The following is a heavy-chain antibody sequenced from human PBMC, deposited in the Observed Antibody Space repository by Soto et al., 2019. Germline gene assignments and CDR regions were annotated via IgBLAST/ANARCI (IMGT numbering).Heavy chain of an antibody. CDR1: GFTFSDFY. CDR3: ARDEYISAY. J-gene: IGHJ4*02. Sequence: QVQLVESGGGLVKPGGSLRLSCAAYGFTFSDFYMTWIRQAPGKGLEWIAYIGSGGSPIYYADSVKGRFTISWDNSKKSLYLQMNSLRADDTAMYFCARDEYISAYWGQGTLVTVSS. CDR2: IGSGGSPI. D-gene: IGHD6-19*01. V-gene: IGHV3-11*01.